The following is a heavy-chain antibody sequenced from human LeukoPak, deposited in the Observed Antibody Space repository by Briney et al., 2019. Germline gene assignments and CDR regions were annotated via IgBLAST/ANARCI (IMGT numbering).Heavy chain of an antibody. D-gene: IGHD2-2*01. CDR1: GGSISSGGYY. Sequence: SQTLSLTCTVSGGSISSGGYYWSWIRQHPGKGLEWIGYIYYSGSTYYNPSLKSRVTISVDTSKNQFSLKLSSVTATDTAVYYCAREVLGYCSSTSCLYFDYWGQGTLVTVSS. CDR2: IYYSGST. J-gene: IGHJ4*02. V-gene: IGHV4-31*03. CDR3: AREVLGYCSSTSCLYFDY.